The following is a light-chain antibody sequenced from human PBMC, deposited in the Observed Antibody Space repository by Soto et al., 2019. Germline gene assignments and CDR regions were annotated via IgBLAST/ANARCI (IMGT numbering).Light chain of an antibody. Sequence: DIQMTQSPSSLSASVGDRVTITCRASQSITNSLNWYQHKPGKAPTLVVYAASSLQSGVPSRFIGSGSGTDFTLTISSLQPEDFATYFCQQGHSMPFTFGPGTKVYIK. CDR2: AAS. CDR3: QQGHSMPFT. J-gene: IGKJ3*01. V-gene: IGKV1-39*01. CDR1: QSITNS.